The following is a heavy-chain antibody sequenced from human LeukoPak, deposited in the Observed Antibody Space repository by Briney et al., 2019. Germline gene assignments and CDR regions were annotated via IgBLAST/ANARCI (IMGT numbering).Heavy chain of an antibody. V-gene: IGHV3-23*01. CDR1: GFTFRSYS. CDR2: ISGSGGST. D-gene: IGHD3-10*01. CDR3: AKDPFGMVRGIPG. Sequence: PGGSLRLSCAASGFTFRSYSMSWVRQAPGKGLEWVSAISGSGGSTYYADSVKGRFTISRDNSKNTLYLQMNSLRAEDTAVYYCAKDPFGMVRGIPGWGQGTLVTVSS. J-gene: IGHJ4*02.